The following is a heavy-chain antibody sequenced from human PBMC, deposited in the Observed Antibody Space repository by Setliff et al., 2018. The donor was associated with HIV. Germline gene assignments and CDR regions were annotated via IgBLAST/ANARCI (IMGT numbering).Heavy chain of an antibody. V-gene: IGHV1-8*01. Sequence: ASVKVSCKASGHTFSNSDIHWVRRATGQGLEWMGWMNPNTGVAGYALKFQGRVTRTRDTSISTAYMELSSLTSEDTAVYWCASGKGVGGVIITGGLDVWGKGPTVTVSS. CDR3: ASGKGVGGVIITGGLDV. J-gene: IGHJ6*04. CDR1: GHTFSNSD. D-gene: IGHD3-10*01. CDR2: MNPNTGVA.